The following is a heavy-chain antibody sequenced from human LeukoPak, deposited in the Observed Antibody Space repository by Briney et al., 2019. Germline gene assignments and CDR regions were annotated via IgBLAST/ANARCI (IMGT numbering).Heavy chain of an antibody. V-gene: IGHV1-18*01. J-gene: IGHJ4*02. CDR2: ISAYSGNT. CDR3: ARGHPGYYDNSGYLPLDY. D-gene: IGHD3-22*01. Sequence: VSVKVSCKAFGYTFSSYGISWVRQAPGQGLEWMGWISAYSGNTNYAQTLQGRVTMTADTSTNTAYIELRSLRSDDTAVYYCARGHPGYYDNSGYLPLDYWGQGTLVTASS. CDR1: GYTFSSYG.